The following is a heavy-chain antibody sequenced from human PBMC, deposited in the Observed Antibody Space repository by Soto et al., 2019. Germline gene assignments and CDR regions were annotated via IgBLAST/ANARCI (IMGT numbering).Heavy chain of an antibody. CDR3: ANDARLGYCSGGSCYFH. D-gene: IGHD2-15*01. CDR1: GYTLTELS. V-gene: IGHV1-24*01. CDR2: FDPEDGET. Sequence: QVQLVQSGAEVKKPGASVKVSCKVSGYTLTELSMHWVRQAPGKGLEWMGGFDPEDGETIYAQKFQGRVTMTEDTATDTAYMELSSLRSEDTAVYYCANDARLGYCSGGSCYFHWCQGTLVTVSS. J-gene: IGHJ4*02.